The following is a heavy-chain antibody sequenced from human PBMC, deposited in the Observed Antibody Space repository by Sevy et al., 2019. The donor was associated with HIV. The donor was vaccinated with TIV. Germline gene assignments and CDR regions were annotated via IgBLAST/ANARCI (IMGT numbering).Heavy chain of an antibody. CDR1: GFTFSDYS. CDR3: AKDRVSGTYYTGDFDY. V-gene: IGHV3-30*04. D-gene: IGHD3-10*01. J-gene: IGHJ4*02. CDR2: ISYDGRNNK. Sequence: GGSLRLSCAASGFTFSDYSMHWVRQAPGKGLEWVAVISYDGRNNKYNADSVKGRFTISRDNSKNTLYLQMNTLRAEDTAVYYCAKDRVSGTYYTGDFDYWGQGTLVTVSS.